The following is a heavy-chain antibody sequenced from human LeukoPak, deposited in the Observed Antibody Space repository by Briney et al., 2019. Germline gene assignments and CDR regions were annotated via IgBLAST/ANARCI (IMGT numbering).Heavy chain of an antibody. CDR3: ARDVEVCRIGACYWTTFDC. D-gene: IGHD2-21*02. J-gene: IGHJ4*02. V-gene: IGHV3-23*01. CDR2: LSDSGGRT. CDR1: GISLSNYG. Sequence: PGGSLRLSCAVSGISLSNYGMSWVRQAPGKGLEWVAGLSDSGGRTNYADSVKGRFTISRDTASDTVNLQMNSLRAEDTAVYYCARDVEVCRIGACYWTTFDCWGQGTLVTVSS.